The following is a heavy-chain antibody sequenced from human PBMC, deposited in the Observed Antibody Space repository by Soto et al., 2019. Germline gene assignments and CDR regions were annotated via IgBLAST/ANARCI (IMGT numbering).Heavy chain of an antibody. D-gene: IGHD7-27*01. CDR3: ARTTGERVSAFDI. Sequence: GGSLRLSCAASGFTFSDHYMDWVRQAPGKGLEWVGRTRNKANSYTTEYAASVKGRFTISRDDSKNSLYLQMNSLKTEDTAVYYCARTTGERVSAFDIWGQGTMVTGSS. CDR2: TRNKANSYTT. J-gene: IGHJ3*02. V-gene: IGHV3-72*01. CDR1: GFTFSDHY.